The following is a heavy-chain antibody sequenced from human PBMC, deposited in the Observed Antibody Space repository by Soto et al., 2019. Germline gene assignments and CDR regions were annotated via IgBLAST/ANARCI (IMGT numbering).Heavy chain of an antibody. J-gene: IGHJ6*02. CDR3: ASTYGSGSYPNTIYYYYYYGMDV. Sequence: SETLSLTCTVSGGSISSSSYYWGWIRQPPGKGLEWIGCIYYSGSTYYNPSLTSRVTISVDTSKNQFSLKLSSVTAADTAVYYCASTYGSGSYPNTIYYYYYYGMDVWGQGTTVTVSS. D-gene: IGHD3-10*01. CDR2: IYYSGST. CDR1: GGSISSSSYY. V-gene: IGHV4-39*01.